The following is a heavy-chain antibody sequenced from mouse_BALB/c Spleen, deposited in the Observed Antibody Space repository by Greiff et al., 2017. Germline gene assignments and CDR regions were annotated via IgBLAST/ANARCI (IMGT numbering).Heavy chain of an antibody. CDR2: IWAGGST. CDR3: ATSYGNHVAWFAY. Sequence: VMLVESGPGLVAPSQSLSITCTVSGFSLTSYGVHWVRQPPGKGLEWLGVIWAGGSTNYNSALMSRLSISKDNSKSQVFLKMNSLQTDDTAMYYCATSYGNHVAWFAYWGQGTLVTVSA. V-gene: IGHV2-9*02. D-gene: IGHD2-10*01. CDR1: GFSLTSYG. J-gene: IGHJ3*01.